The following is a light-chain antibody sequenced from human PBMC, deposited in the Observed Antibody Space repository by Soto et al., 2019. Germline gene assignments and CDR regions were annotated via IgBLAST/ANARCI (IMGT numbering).Light chain of an antibody. V-gene: IGLV2-8*01. J-gene: IGLJ1*01. CDR3: YPYAGNKYV. CDR1: SSDVGGYDY. CDR2: EVS. Sequence: QSVLTQPPSASGSPGQSVTISCTGTSSDVGGYDYVSWYQQHPSRAPKLIIFEVSKRPSGVPDRFSGSKSANTASLTVSGLQAEDEADYYCYPYAGNKYVFGTGTKVTVL.